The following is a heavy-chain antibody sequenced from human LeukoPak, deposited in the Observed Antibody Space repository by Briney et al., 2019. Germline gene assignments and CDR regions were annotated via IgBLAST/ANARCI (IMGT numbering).Heavy chain of an antibody. CDR2: MYISGST. Sequence: SETLSLTCTVSGGSISSYYWSWIRQPPGKGLEWIGRMYISGSTNYNPPLKSRVTMSVDTSKNQFSLKLSSVTAADTAVYYCARVPAAISYGMDVWGQGTTVTVSS. V-gene: IGHV4-4*07. D-gene: IGHD2-2*01. CDR1: GGSISSYY. J-gene: IGHJ6*02. CDR3: ARVPAAISYGMDV.